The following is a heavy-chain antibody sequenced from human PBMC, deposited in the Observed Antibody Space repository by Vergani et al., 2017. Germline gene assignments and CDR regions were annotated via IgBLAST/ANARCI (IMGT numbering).Heavy chain of an antibody. V-gene: IGHV5-51*01. CDR2: IHPADSDT. D-gene: IGHD6-25*01. CDR1: GYSFTNYW. CDR3: ARLYVRYSSGCKYLDC. J-gene: IGHJ4*02. Sequence: EVQLVQSGAEVKKPGESLKISCQISGYSFTNYWIGWVRQMPGKGLEWMGIIHPADSDTRYSPSFQGQVTISVDKSISTAYLQRSGLRAADSAVYYCARLYVRYSSGCKYLDCWVQGALVTVSS.